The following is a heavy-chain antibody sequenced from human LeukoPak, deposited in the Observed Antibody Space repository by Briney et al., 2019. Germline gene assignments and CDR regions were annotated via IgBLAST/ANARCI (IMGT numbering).Heavy chain of an antibody. Sequence: GGSLRLSCAASGFTFSSYEMNWVRQAPGKGLEWVSYISSSGDTIYYADSVKGRFTISRDNAKNSLYLQMNSLRAEDTAVYYCASTRMFDYWGQGTLVTVSS. CDR3: ASTRMFDY. CDR1: GFTFSSYE. D-gene: IGHD2/OR15-2a*01. V-gene: IGHV3-48*03. J-gene: IGHJ4*02. CDR2: ISSSGDTI.